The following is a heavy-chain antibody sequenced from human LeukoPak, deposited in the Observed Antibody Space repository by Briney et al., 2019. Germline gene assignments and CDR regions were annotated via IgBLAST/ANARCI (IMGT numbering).Heavy chain of an antibody. CDR2: IRQDGSEK. CDR1: GFTFTNYW. J-gene: IGHJ4*02. Sequence: GGSLRLSCAVSGFTFTNYWMSWVRQAPGKGLEWLANIRQDGSEKYYVDSVEGRFTISRDNARNSLFLQMNSLRAEDTAVYYCVSHGPFWGQGTLVTVSS. CDR3: VSHGPF. V-gene: IGHV3-7*01.